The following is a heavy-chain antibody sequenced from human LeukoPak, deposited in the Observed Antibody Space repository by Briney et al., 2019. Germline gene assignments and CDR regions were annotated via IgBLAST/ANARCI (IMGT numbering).Heavy chain of an antibody. CDR3: ARASVDIVATINGRFDY. CDR1: GYTFTSYG. D-gene: IGHD5-12*01. V-gene: IGHV1-18*01. Sequence: ASVKVSCKASGYTFTSYGISWVRQAPGQGLEWMGWISAYNGNTNYAQKLQGRVTMTTDTSTSTAYMELRSLRSDDTAVYYCARASVDIVATINGRFDYWGQGTLVTVSS. CDR2: ISAYNGNT. J-gene: IGHJ4*02.